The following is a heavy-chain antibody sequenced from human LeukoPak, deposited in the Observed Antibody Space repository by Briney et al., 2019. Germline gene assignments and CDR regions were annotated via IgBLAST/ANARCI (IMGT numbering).Heavy chain of an antibody. V-gene: IGHV3-30*18. J-gene: IGHJ4*02. Sequence: GGSLRLSCAVSGFTFNYYVMHWVRQAPGKGLEWVAFISYDGSNRYYADAVKGRFTISRDNSKNTLYLQMNSLRAEDTAVYYCAKGQYSGYDYWAYWGQGTLVTVSS. D-gene: IGHD5-12*01. CDR2: ISYDGSNR. CDR3: AKGQYSGYDYWAY. CDR1: GFTFNYYV.